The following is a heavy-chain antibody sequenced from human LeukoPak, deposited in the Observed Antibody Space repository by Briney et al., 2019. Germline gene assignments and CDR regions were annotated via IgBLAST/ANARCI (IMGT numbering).Heavy chain of an antibody. CDR1: GFTFSSYS. CDR3: ARDTRDGSGTYYNNWFDP. CDR2: ITSSGSTV. Sequence: GGSLRLSCAASGFTFSSYSMNWVRQAPGKGLEWVSFITSSGSTVYYADSVKGRFTISRDNAKNSLYLQMNSLRAEDTAVYYCARDTRDGSGTYYNNWFDPWGQGTLVTVSS. D-gene: IGHD3-10*01. J-gene: IGHJ5*02. V-gene: IGHV3-48*04.